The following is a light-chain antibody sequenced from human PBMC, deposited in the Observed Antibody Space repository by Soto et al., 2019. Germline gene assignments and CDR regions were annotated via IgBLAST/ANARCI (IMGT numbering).Light chain of an antibody. CDR1: SSDVGGYNY. J-gene: IGLJ3*02. CDR2: EVT. V-gene: IGLV2-8*01. Sequence: QSVLTQPPSASGSPGQSVTIPCTGTSSDVGGYNYVSWYQQYPGRAPKLMIYEVTKRPSGVPDRFSGSKSGNTASLTVSGLQAEDEADYYCSSYAASNNFYFVFGGGTQLTVL. CDR3: SSYAASNNFYFV.